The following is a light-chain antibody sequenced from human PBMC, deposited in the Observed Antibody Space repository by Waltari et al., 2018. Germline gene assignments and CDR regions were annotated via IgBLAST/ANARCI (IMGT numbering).Light chain of an antibody. CDR2: HAS. CDR3: QQYNDWPPYT. Sequence: MTQSPDTLSMSAGESVTLSCRASRHIGGSLAGYQQKAGQAPRLLFYHASTRATGVADRFSAAGSGTDFTLTISSLRSEDSAVYYCQQYNDWPPYTFGQGTRLDIK. CDR1: RHIGGS. V-gene: IGKV3-15*01. J-gene: IGKJ5*01.